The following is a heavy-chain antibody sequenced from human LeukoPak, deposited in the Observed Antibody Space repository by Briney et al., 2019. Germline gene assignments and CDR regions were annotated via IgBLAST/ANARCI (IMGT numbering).Heavy chain of an antibody. CDR3: ARVRWFLEWFDY. CDR1: GFTFSSYS. Sequence: GGSLRLSCAASGFTFSSYSMNWVRQAPGKGLEWVSSISSGSSYIYYADSVKGRFTISRDNAKNSLYLQMNSLRAEDTAVYYCARVRWFLEWFDYWGQGTLVTVSS. V-gene: IGHV3-21*01. D-gene: IGHD3-3*01. J-gene: IGHJ4*02. CDR2: ISSGSSYI.